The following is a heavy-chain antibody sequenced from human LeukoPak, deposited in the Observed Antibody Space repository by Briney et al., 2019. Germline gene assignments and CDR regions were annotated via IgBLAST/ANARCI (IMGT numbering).Heavy chain of an antibody. D-gene: IGHD2-15*01. CDR2: LVPIFTTP. Sequence: EASVKVSCKASGGSFSSYAISWVRLAPGHGLEWMGVLVPIFTTPNYAQKFQDRVTITADESTSTAYMELSSLRSEDTAVYYCARTYCSGGNCYYDYWGQGTLVTVSS. CDR3: ARTYCSGGNCYYDY. CDR1: GGSFSSYA. J-gene: IGHJ4*02. V-gene: IGHV1-69*13.